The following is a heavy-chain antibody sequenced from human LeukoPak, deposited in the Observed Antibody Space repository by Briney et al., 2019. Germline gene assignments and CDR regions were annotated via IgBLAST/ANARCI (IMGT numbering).Heavy chain of an antibody. V-gene: IGHV3-23*01. Sequence: GGSLRLSWAAAGFTISSDGMHWVSQAPGKGLEWVSGISWTRHDTYYADSVKGRFTISRDNSKNTLYLQMNSLRGEDTATYYCASRDACSGDICYGLGYWGQGTLVTVSS. CDR1: GFTISSDG. CDR2: ISWTRHDT. J-gene: IGHJ4*02. CDR3: ASRDACSGDICYGLGY. D-gene: IGHD2-15*01.